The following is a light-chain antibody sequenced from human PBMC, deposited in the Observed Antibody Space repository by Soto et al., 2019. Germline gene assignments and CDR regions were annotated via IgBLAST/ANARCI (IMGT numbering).Light chain of an antibody. CDR3: QQYNNWWT. CDR1: QSVSSN. V-gene: IGKV3-15*01. Sequence: EIVMTQSPATLSLSPGERATLSCRASQSVSSNLAWYQQKPGQAPRLLIYGASTRVTGIPARFSGSGSGTEFTLTITSLQSEDFAVYYCQQYNNWWTFGQGTKVDI. J-gene: IGKJ1*01. CDR2: GAS.